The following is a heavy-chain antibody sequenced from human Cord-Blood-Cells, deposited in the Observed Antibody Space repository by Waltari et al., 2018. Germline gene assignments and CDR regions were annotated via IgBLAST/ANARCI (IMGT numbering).Heavy chain of an antibody. CDR2: MNPIFGTA. CDR1: EGTFSSYA. CDR3: ARGTRITGAYYFDY. V-gene: IGHV1-69*01. Sequence: QVQLLYSGVGVKNPGSSVKVYCMASEGTFSSYATSRVRKPPVQGLEWMGGMNPIFGTANYAQKFQGRVTITADESTSKAYMELSSLRSEDTAVYYCARGTRITGAYYFDYWGQGTLVTVSS. J-gene: IGHJ4*02. D-gene: IGHD1-20*01.